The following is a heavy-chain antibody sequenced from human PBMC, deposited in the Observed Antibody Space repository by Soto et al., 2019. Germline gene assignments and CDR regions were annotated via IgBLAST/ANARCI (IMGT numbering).Heavy chain of an antibody. D-gene: IGHD2-15*01. Sequence: SETLSLTCTVSGGSISTYWWSWIRQPPRKGLEWIGYIYYSGSTNYNPSLKSRVTISVDTSKNQFSLKLTSVIAADTAVYYCARSRGSTRSFDYWGQGTLVTVSS. V-gene: IGHV4-59*01. CDR3: ARSRGSTRSFDY. CDR1: GGSISTYW. J-gene: IGHJ4*02. CDR2: IYYSGST.